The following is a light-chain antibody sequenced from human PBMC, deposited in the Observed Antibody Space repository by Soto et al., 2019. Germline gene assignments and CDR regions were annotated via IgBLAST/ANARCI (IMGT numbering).Light chain of an antibody. CDR1: LSFRGL. J-gene: IGKJ5*01. CDR3: QQRHMWPIT. Sequence: IVLIQSPAPLSLSPGERATLSSMASLSFRGLLAWYQQNPGQAPRLLIYGASNRATGIPDRFSGGGSGTDFTLTVSSLEPEDSAVYYCQQRHMWPITFGQGTRLEI. CDR2: GAS. V-gene: IGKV3-11*01.